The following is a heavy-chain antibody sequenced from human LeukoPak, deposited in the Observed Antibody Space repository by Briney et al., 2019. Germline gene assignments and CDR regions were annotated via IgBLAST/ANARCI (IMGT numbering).Heavy chain of an antibody. D-gene: IGHD6-19*01. J-gene: IGHJ4*02. V-gene: IGHV4-39*01. Sequence: SETLSLTCTVSGGSISSYYWSWIRQPPGKGLEWIGSIYYSGSTYYNPSLKSRVTISVDTSKNQFSLKLSSVTAADTAVYYCARQRSGNFDYWGQGTLVTVSS. CDR2: IYYSGST. CDR1: GGSISSYY. CDR3: ARQRSGNFDY.